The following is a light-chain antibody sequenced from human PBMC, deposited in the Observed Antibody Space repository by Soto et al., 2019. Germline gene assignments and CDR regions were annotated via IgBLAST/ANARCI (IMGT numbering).Light chain of an antibody. CDR1: SSDIGGYNY. CDR3: SSYGASSTL. Sequence: QSALTQSASVSGSPGQSITIPCTGTSSDIGGYNYVSWYQQHPGKAPKLMIFDVSYRPSGISDRFSGSKSGNTASLTISGVQPEDEADYYCSSYGASSTLFGGGTKLTVL. CDR2: DVS. J-gene: IGLJ2*01. V-gene: IGLV2-14*03.